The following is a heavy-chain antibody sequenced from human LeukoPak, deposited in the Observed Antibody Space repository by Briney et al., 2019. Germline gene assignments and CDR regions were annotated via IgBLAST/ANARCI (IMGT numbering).Heavy chain of an antibody. CDR1: GGSISSYY. J-gene: IGHJ4*02. CDR3: AKSSSWYSHYADY. Sequence: PSETLSLTCTVSGGSISSYYWSWIWQPPGKGLEWIGYIYYSGSTNYNPSLKSRVTISVDTSKNQFSLKLSSVTAADTAVYYCAKSSSWYSHYADYWGQGTLVTVSS. D-gene: IGHD6-13*01. V-gene: IGHV4-59*01. CDR2: IYYSGST.